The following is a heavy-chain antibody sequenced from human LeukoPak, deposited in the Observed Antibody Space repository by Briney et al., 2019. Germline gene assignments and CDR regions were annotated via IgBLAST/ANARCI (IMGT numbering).Heavy chain of an antibody. CDR1: GYTFTSYD. CDR2: MNPNSGNT. J-gene: IGHJ4*02. D-gene: IGHD6-19*01. Sequence: ASVKVSCKASGYTFTSYDINWVRQATGQGLEWRGWMNPNSGNTGYAQKFQGRVTMTRNTSISTAYMELSSLRSEDTAVYYCARGGGGIAVAGRDFDYWGQGTLVTVSS. CDR3: ARGGGGIAVAGRDFDY. V-gene: IGHV1-8*01.